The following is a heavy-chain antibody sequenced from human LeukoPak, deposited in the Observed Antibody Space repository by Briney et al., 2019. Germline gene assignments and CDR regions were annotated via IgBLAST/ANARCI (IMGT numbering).Heavy chain of an antibody. D-gene: IGHD1-1*01. V-gene: IGHV3-30*04. CDR1: GFTFSNYA. CDR2: ISSDGNNK. J-gene: IGHJ3*02. CDR3: ARDQSGVQLKDAFDI. Sequence: GRSLRLSCAASGFTFSNYAMHWVRQAPGKGLEWVAFISSDGNNKYFADSVKGRFTISRDNSKNTLYLQMNSLRAEDTAVYYCARDQSGVQLKDAFDIWGQGTMVTVSS.